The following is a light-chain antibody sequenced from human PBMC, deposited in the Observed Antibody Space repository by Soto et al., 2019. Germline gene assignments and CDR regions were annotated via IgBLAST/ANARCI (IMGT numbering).Light chain of an antibody. J-gene: IGKJ1*01. CDR1: QSISSW. CDR3: LHHNSYPWT. CDR2: KAS. Sequence: DIQMTQSPSTLSASVGDRVTITCRASQSISSWLAWYQQKPGKAPKLLIYKASSLESGVPSRFSGSGSGTEFTLTISSLQPEDFAAYYCLHHNSYPWTFGQGTKVDIK. V-gene: IGKV1-5*03.